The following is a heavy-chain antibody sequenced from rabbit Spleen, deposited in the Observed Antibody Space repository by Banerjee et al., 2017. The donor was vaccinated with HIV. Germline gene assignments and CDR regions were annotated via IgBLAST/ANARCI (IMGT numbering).Heavy chain of an antibody. Sequence: EQLEESGGGLVKPEGSLTLTCKASGVSFSDKDVMCWVRQALGKGLEWIGCIYNADGSTWYASWAKGRFTISKTSLTTVTLQMTSLTAADTATYFCARGIWSSPTWNAFDSWGPGTLVTVS. D-gene: IGHD5-1*01. CDR2: IYNADGST. CDR3: ARGIWSSPTWNAFDS. V-gene: IGHV1S45*01. CDR1: GVSFSDKDV. J-gene: IGHJ2*01.